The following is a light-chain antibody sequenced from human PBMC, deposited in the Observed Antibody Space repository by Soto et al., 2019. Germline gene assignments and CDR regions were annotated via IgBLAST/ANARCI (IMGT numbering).Light chain of an antibody. CDR1: QSVSSN. CDR2: GAS. J-gene: IGKJ1*01. CDR3: QQCNNWGWT. V-gene: IGKV3-15*01. Sequence: EIVMTQSPVTLSVSPGERATLSCRASQSVSSNLAWYQQKPGQAPRLLIYGASTRATGIPARFSASGSGTEFTLTISSLQSEDFALYYCQQCNNWGWTFGQGTKVEIK.